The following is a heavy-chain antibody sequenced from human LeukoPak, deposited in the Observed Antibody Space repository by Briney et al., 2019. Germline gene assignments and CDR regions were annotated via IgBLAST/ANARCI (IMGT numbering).Heavy chain of an antibody. CDR3: ARDTYDILTGYYKWAFDI. CDR2: IKEDGSEK. Sequence: GGPLRLSCAASGFTFSTYWMNWVRQAPGKGLEWVANIKEDGSEKYYVDSVKGRFTISRDNAKNSLYLQMNSLRAEDTAVYYCARDTYDILTGYYKWAFDIWGQGTMVTVSS. CDR1: GFTFSTYW. J-gene: IGHJ3*02. V-gene: IGHV3-7*01. D-gene: IGHD3-9*01.